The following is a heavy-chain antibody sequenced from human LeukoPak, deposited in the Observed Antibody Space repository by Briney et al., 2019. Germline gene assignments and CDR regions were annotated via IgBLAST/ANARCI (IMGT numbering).Heavy chain of an antibody. V-gene: IGHV4-4*07. Sequence: SETLSLTCTVSGGSISSYYWSWIRQPAGKGLEWIGSIYYSGSTYYNPSLKSRVTVSVDTSKKQFSLSLKSVTAADTAVYYCAPYSSDWGYFDPWGQGTLVTVSS. CDR2: IYYSGST. CDR1: GGSISSYY. CDR3: APYSSDWGYFDP. D-gene: IGHD3-10*01. J-gene: IGHJ5*02.